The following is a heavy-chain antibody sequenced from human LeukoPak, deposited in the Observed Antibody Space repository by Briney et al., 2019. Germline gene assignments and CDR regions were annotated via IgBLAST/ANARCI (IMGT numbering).Heavy chain of an antibody. CDR1: GFTFSRYG. CDR2: IWYDGSNK. Sequence: AGGSVRLFCAASGFTFSRYGMQWVRQAPGRGREWVAVIWYDGSNKYYADSVKGRFTISRDNSKNTLYLQMNSLRAEDTAVYYCARVALMVYQGGSFDPWGQGTLVTVSS. CDR3: ARVALMVYQGGSFDP. V-gene: IGHV3-33*01. J-gene: IGHJ5*02. D-gene: IGHD2-8*01.